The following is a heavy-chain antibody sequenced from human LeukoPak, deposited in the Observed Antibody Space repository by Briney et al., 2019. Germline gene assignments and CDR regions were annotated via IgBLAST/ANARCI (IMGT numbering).Heavy chain of an antibody. CDR3: ARGPPSITGTSPFDY. CDR2: ISSSSSTI. CDR1: GFTFSSYS. D-gene: IGHD1-20*01. J-gene: IGHJ4*02. V-gene: IGHV3-48*01. Sequence: GGSLRLSCAASGFTFSSYSMNWVRQAPGKGLEWVSYISSSSSTIYYADSVKGRFTISRDNAKNSLYLQMNSLRAEDTAVYYCARGPPSITGTSPFDYWGQGTLVTVSS.